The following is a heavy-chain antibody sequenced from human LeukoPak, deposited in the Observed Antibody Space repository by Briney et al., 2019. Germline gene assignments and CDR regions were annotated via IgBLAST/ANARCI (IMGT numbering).Heavy chain of an antibody. CDR3: ARATRGAFDI. V-gene: IGHV3-53*01. CDR2: IYSGGST. Sequence: GGSLRLSCAASGFTVSSNYTSWVRQAPGKGLEWVSVIYSGGSTYYADSVKGRFTISRDNSKNTLYLQMNSLRAEDTAVYYCARATRGAFDIWGQGTMVTVSS. J-gene: IGHJ3*02. CDR1: GFTVSSNY.